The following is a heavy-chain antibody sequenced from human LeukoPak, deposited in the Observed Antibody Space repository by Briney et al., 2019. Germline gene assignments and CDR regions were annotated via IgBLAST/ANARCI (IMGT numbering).Heavy chain of an antibody. CDR1: GFTFSSYE. V-gene: IGHV3-48*03. J-gene: IGHJ4*02. D-gene: IGHD6-19*01. CDR3: ARGSYSSGYYFDY. Sequence: GGSLRLSCAASGFTFSSYEMSWVRQAPGKGLEWVSYISSSGSTIYYADSVKGRFTISRDNAKNSLYLQMNSLRAEDTAVYYCARGSYSSGYYFDYWGQGTLVTVSS. CDR2: ISSSGSTI.